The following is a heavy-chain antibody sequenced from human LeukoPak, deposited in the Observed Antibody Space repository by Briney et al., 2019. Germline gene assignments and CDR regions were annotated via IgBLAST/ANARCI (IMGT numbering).Heavy chain of an antibody. D-gene: IGHD3-10*01. Sequence: GGSLRLSCAASGFTFSSYEMNWVRQAPGKGLEWVSYISSSSSTIYYADSVKGRFTISRDNAKNSLYLQMNSLRDEDTAVYYCARDLIAVRGEYYFDYWGQGTLVTVSS. V-gene: IGHV3-48*02. CDR1: GFTFSSYE. CDR2: ISSSSSTI. CDR3: ARDLIAVRGEYYFDY. J-gene: IGHJ4*02.